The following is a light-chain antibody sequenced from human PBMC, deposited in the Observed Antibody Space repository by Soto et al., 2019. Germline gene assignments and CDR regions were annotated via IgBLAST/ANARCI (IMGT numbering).Light chain of an antibody. CDR2: GAS. CDR3: QQYGRSPWT. Sequence: ESVLTQSPATLSLSPLERATLSCSASQSVSSSYLAWYQQKPGQAPRLLIYGASSRATGIPDRFSGSGSGTDFTLTISRPEPEDFAVYYCQQYGRSPWTFGQGTKVDIK. V-gene: IGKV3-20*01. J-gene: IGKJ1*01. CDR1: QSVSSSY.